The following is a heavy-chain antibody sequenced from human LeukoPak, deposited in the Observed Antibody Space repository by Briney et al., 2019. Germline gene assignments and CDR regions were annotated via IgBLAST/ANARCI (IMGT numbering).Heavy chain of an antibody. CDR1: GGTFSSYA. D-gene: IGHD2-2*01. V-gene: IGHV1-69*13. CDR3: ARDRGYCSSTSCYVRWFDP. CDR2: IIPIFGTA. Sequence: GASVKVSCKASGGTFSSYAISWVRQAPGQGLEWMGGIIPIFGTANYAQKFQGRVTITADESTSTAYMELSSLRSEDTAVYYCARDRGYCSSTSCYVRWFDPWGQGTLVTVSS. J-gene: IGHJ5*02.